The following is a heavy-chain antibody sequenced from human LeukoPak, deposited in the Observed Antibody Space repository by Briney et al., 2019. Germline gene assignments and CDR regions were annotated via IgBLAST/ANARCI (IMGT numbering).Heavy chain of an antibody. CDR3: AKDHQELLHEGVFDY. Sequence: PGGSLRLSCAASGFTFSSYGMHWVRQAPGKGLEWVAVISYDGSNKCYADSVKGRFTISRDNSKNTLYLQMNSLRAEDTAVYYCAKDHQELLHEGVFDYWGQGTLVTVSS. D-gene: IGHD1-26*01. CDR1: GFTFSSYG. V-gene: IGHV3-30*18. CDR2: ISYDGSNK. J-gene: IGHJ4*02.